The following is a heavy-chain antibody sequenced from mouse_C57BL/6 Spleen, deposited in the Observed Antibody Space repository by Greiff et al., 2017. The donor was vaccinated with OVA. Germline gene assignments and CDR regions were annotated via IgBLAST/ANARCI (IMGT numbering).Heavy chain of an antibody. CDR2: INPSNGGT. D-gene: IGHD2-3*01. CDR1: GYTFTGYW. J-gene: IGHJ2*01. Sequence: VQLQQPGTELVKPGASVKLSCKASGYTFTGYWMHWVKQRPGQGLEWIGNINPSNGGTNYNEKFKSKATLTVDKSSSTAYMQLSSLTSEDSAVYFCARLEGSAYDYCEYRGESTTLTVSS. V-gene: IGHV1-53*01. CDR3: ARLEGSAYDYCEY.